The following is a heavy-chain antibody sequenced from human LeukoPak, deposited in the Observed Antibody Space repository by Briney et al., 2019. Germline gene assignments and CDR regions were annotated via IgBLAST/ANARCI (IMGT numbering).Heavy chain of an antibody. CDR1: GFTFSSYS. V-gene: IGHV3-21*01. CDR2: ISSSSSYI. J-gene: IGHJ4*02. D-gene: IGHD5-24*01. CDR3: ARDMTQLDTAYYFDY. Sequence: GGSLRLSCAASGFTFSSYSMNWVRQAPGKGLEWVLSISSSSSYIYYADSVKGRFTISRDNAKNSLYLQMNSLRAEDTAVYYCARDMTQLDTAYYFDYWGQGTLVTVSS.